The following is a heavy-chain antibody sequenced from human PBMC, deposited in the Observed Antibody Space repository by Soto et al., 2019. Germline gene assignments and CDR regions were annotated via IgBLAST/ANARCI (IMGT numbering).Heavy chain of an antibody. J-gene: IGHJ3*02. CDR2: ISGSGGST. Sequence: GGSLRLSCAASGFTFSSYAMSWVRQAPGKGLEWVSAISGSGGSTYYADSMKGRFTISRDNSKNTLYLQMNSLSAEDTAVYYCAKDHRSLSRAFDIWGQGTMVTVSS. CDR1: GFTFSSYA. V-gene: IGHV3-23*01. CDR3: AKDHRSLSRAFDI.